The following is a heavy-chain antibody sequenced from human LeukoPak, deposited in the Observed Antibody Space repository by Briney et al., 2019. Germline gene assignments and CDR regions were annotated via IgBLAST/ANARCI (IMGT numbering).Heavy chain of an antibody. D-gene: IGHD1-26*01. CDR3: ATLVGELLGLRAVFDP. Sequence: GASVKVSCKVSGCTLTELSMHWVRQAPGKGLEWMGGFDPEDGETIYAQKFQGRVTMTEDTSTDTAYMELSSLRSEDTAVYYCATLVGELLGLRAVFDPWGQGTLVTVSS. V-gene: IGHV1-24*01. CDR2: FDPEDGET. J-gene: IGHJ5*02. CDR1: GCTLTELS.